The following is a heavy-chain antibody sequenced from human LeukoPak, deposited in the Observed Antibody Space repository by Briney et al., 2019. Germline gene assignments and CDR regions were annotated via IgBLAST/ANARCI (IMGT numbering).Heavy chain of an antibody. CDR3: ATASGSWYRYYFDN. CDR1: GFTFSSYW. J-gene: IGHJ4*02. CDR2: IKQDGSEK. D-gene: IGHD6-13*01. V-gene: IGHV3-7*01. Sequence: GSLRLSCAASGFTFSSYWMNWVRQAPGKGLEWVANIKQDGSEKHYVDSVKGRFTISRDNAKNSVYLQMNSLRAEDTAVYYCATASGSWYRYYFDNWGQGTLVTVSS.